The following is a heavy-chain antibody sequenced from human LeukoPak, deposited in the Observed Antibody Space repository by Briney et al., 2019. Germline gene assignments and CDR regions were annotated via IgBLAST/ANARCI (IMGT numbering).Heavy chain of an antibody. Sequence: GASVKVSCKASGYTFTSYGISWVRQAPGQGLEWMGWISAYNGNTNYAQKLQGRVTMTTDTSTSTAYMELRSLRSDDTAVYYCARGEPHFYDSSGYYYQLSYWGQGTLVTVSS. CDR2: ISAYNGNT. CDR3: ARGEPHFYDSSGYYYQLSY. J-gene: IGHJ4*02. V-gene: IGHV1-18*01. D-gene: IGHD3-22*01. CDR1: GYTFTSYG.